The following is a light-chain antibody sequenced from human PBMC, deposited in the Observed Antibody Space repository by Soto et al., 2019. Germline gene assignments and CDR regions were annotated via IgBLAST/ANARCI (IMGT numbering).Light chain of an antibody. CDR2: GAS. J-gene: IGKJ2*01. CDR3: QQYNNWPPYT. V-gene: IGKV3-15*01. Sequence: EIVMTQSPATLSVSPGRRATLSCRASQSVRSNLAWYQQKSGQAPRLLLYGASTRATGVPARFSGSGSGTEFTLSISSLQSEDFAVYYCQQYNNWPPYTFGQGTKLEIK. CDR1: QSVRSN.